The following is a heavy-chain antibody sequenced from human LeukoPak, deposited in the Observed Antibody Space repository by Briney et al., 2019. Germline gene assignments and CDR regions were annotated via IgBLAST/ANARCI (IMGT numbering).Heavy chain of an antibody. V-gene: IGHV1-8*03. J-gene: IGHJ5*02. Sequence: ASVKVSCKASGYTFTGYYMHWVRQATGQGLEWMGWMNPNSGNTGYAQKFQGRVTITRNTSISTAYMELSSLRSEDTAVYYCARGGYCSSTSCYDPWGQGTLVTVSS. D-gene: IGHD2-2*01. CDR1: GYTFTGYY. CDR3: ARGGYCSSTSCYDP. CDR2: MNPNSGNT.